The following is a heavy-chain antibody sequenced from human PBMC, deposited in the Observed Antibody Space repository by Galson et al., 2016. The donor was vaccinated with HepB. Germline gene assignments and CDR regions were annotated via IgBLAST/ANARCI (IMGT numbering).Heavy chain of an antibody. CDR1: GDSITSDSW. D-gene: IGHD4-23*01. J-gene: IGHJ5*02. Sequence: SETLSLTCAVSGDSITSDSWWSWVRQSPAKGLEWIGEAYHLGYISYNPSLKSRVAIFLDNSKNQFSLTLHSVTAADTAIYYCARGTTAVKYGNWFDPWGLGTLVTVSS. V-gene: IGHV4-4*02. CDR3: ARGTTAVKYGNWFDP. CDR2: AYHLGYI.